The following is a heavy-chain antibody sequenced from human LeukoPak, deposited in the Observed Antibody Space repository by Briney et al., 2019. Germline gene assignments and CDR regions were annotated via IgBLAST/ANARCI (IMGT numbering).Heavy chain of an antibody. CDR2: VYYTGSA. V-gene: IGHV4-39*01. CDR3: ARRGMGSSASRFDP. CDR1: GGSISSSSYN. J-gene: IGHJ5*02. D-gene: IGHD6-6*01. Sequence: SETLSLTCTVSGGSISSSSYNWGWIRQPPGKGLGWIGSVYYTGSAYYNPSLKSRVTISVDTSKNQFSLKLSSVTAADTALYYCARRGMGSSASRFDPWGQGTLVTVSS.